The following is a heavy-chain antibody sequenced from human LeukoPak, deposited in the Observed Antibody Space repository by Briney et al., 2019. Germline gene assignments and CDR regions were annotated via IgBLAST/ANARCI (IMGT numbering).Heavy chain of an antibody. CDR2: ISSSSYI. D-gene: IGHD4-11*01. CDR1: GFTFSSYS. V-gene: IGHV3-21*01. J-gene: IGHJ5*02. CDR3: ARDGGHDYSVNWFDP. Sequence: GGSLRLSCAASGFTFSSYSMNWVRQAPGKGLEWVSSISSSSYIYYADSVKGRFTISRDNAKNSLYLQMNSLRAEDTAVYYCARDGGHDYSVNWFDPWGQGTLVTVSS.